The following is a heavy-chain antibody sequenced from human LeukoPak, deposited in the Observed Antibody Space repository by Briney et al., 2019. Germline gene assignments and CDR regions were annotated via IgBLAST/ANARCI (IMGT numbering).Heavy chain of an antibody. D-gene: IGHD3-22*01. J-gene: IGHJ4*02. CDR2: ISYAASSH. CDR3: ARDYSTGYFYFDY. V-gene: IGHV3-30*01. Sequence: PGGSLRLSCAASEFTFSNYAMHWVRQPPGKGLQWVAGISYAASSHFHADSVKGRFTISRDNSKCTLYLQMNSLRAEDTAVYYCARDYSTGYFYFDYWGEGTLVTVSS. CDR1: EFTFSNYA.